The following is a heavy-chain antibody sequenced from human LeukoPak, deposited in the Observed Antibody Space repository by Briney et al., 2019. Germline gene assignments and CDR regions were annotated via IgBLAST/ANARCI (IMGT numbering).Heavy chain of an antibody. CDR2: ISASGHYI. CDR3: ARDGSWGDYQFYLYMDV. CDR1: GFTFRRFA. Sequence: PGGSLRLSCEASGFTFRRFAMSWVRQAPGKGLEWLSGISASGHYIYQADSVKGRFTISRDNSKNTLYIEINSLRVEDTAVYYCARDGSWGDYQFYLYMDVWGKGTTVTVSS. J-gene: IGHJ6*03. V-gene: IGHV3-23*01. D-gene: IGHD2-2*01.